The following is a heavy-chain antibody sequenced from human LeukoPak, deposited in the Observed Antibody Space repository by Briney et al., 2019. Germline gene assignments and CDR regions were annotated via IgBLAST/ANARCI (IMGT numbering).Heavy chain of an antibody. CDR1: GFTFRSYT. CDR2: ISSSSSYI. D-gene: IGHD6-19*01. CDR3: ARDDNEDSSGWSLGPSRYYFDY. J-gene: IGHJ4*02. V-gene: IGHV3-21*01. Sequence: GGSLRLSCAASGFTFRSYTMNWVRQAPGKGLEWVSSISSSSSYIYYADSVKGRFTISRDNAKNSLYLQMNSLRAEDTAVYYCARDDNEDSSGWSLGPSRYYFDYWGQGTLVTVSS.